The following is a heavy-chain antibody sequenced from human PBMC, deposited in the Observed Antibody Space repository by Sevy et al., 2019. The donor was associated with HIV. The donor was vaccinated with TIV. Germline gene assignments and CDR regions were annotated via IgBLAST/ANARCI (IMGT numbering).Heavy chain of an antibody. J-gene: IGHJ6*02. CDR3: ARLTTQPTSDLYGLDV. Sequence: ASVKVSCKASGYIFSDYYIHWVRQAPGQGLEWMAWINSDSGVTNYAQRFLGEVTVTRDTSLRTAYLELTNLKSNDTAIYYCARLTTQPTSDLYGLDVWGQGTTVTVSS. V-gene: IGHV1-2*02. D-gene: IGHD4-17*01. CDR2: INSDSGVT. CDR1: GYIFSDYY.